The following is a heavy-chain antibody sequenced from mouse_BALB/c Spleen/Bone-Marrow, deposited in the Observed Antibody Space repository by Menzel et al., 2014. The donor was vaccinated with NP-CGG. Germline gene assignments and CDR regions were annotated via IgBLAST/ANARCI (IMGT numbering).Heavy chain of an antibody. CDR3: AIHLWPSY. CDR2: INPSNGRT. V-gene: IGHV1S81*02. J-gene: IGHJ2*01. D-gene: IGHD1-1*02. Sequence: QVQLQQSGTELVKPGASVRLSCKASGYTFTSYWMHWVRQRPGQGLEWVGEINPSNGRTIYNEKFKSKATLTVDNSSSTAYTQLRSLKSEDSAVYYCAIHLWPSYWGQGTTRPGAS. CDR1: GYTFTSYW.